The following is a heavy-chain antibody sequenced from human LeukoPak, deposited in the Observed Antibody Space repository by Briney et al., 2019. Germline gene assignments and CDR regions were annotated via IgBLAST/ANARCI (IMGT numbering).Heavy chain of an antibody. Sequence: GGSLRLSCTASGFTFRNYVMNWVRQAPGKGLAWVSLIGGDATTTYYADSVKGRFTISRDNSKNTVYLEANSLRPEDTAVYYCAAYYYDSRSSYRGGFDYWGQGVLVTVSS. D-gene: IGHD3-10*01. CDR1: GFTFRNYV. J-gene: IGHJ4*02. CDR3: AAYYYDSRSSYRGGFDY. CDR2: IGGDATTT. V-gene: IGHV3-23*01.